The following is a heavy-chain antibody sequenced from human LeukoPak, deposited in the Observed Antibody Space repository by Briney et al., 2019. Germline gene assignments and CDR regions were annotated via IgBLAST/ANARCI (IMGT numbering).Heavy chain of an antibody. Sequence: PGRSLRLSCAASGFTFDDYAMHWVRQAPGKGLEWVSGISWNSGSIGYADSVKGRFTISRDNAKNSLYLQMNSLRAEDTAVYYCARDALYCSSTSCYRYWYFDLWGRGTLVTVSS. J-gene: IGHJ2*01. V-gene: IGHV3-9*01. CDR2: ISWNSGSI. D-gene: IGHD2-2*01. CDR1: GFTFDDYA. CDR3: ARDALYCSSTSCYRYWYFDL.